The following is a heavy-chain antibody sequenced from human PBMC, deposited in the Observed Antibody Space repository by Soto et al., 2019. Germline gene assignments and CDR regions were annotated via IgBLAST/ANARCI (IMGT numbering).Heavy chain of an antibody. CDR1: GFTFTSSA. V-gene: IGHV1-58*02. J-gene: IGHJ6*02. CDR2: IVVGSGHT. CDR3: AASSSTSGGYYGMDV. Sequence: SVKVSCKTSGFTFTSSAMQWVRQARGQPLEWIGWIVVGSGHTNFAQKFQERGSITRNMSTGTAYMELSSLGSEDTAMYYCAASSSTSGGYYGMDVWGQGTTVTVSS. D-gene: IGHD2-2*01.